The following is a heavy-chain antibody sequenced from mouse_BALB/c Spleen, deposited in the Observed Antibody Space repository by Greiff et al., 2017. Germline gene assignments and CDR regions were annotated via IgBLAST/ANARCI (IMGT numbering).Heavy chain of an antibody. CDR2: INPYNDGT. CDR1: GYTFTSYV. J-gene: IGHJ3*01. CDR3: ARGEGLRLPAY. Sequence: EVKLMESGPELVKPGASVKMSCKASGYTFTSYVMHWVKQKPGQGLEWIGYINPYNDGTKYNEKFKGKATLTSDKSSSTAYMELSSLTSEDSAVYYCARGEGLRLPAYWGQGTLVTVSA. D-gene: IGHD1-2*01. V-gene: IGHV1-14*01.